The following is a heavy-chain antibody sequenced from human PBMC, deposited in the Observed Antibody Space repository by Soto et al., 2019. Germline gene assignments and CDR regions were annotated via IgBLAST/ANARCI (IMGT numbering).Heavy chain of an antibody. D-gene: IGHD5-12*01. CDR1: GGSFSGYY. CDR3: ARDLGLRSAGDLYYYSTDV. J-gene: IGHJ6*03. V-gene: IGHV4-34*01. CDR2: INHSGST. Sequence: SETLSLTCAVDGGSFSGYYYNWIRQPPGKGLEWIGEINHSGSTKYNPSLKSRVTISVDTSKNQFSLKLSSVTAADTAVYYCARDLGLRSAGDLYYYSTDVWGKGPTVTVFS.